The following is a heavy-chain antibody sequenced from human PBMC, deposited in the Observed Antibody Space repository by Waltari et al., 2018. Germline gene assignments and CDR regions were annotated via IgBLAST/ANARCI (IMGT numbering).Heavy chain of an antibody. V-gene: IGHV3-7*01. J-gene: IGHJ4*02. Sequence: EVQLVASGGGLVQPGGSLRLSCAAYGSPFSSYWLHWVRQAPGKGLEWLANINHDGSGKYFLGSVKGRFTISRDNAKNSVYLQMNSLTGEDTAVYYCATSLDAAGNDWGQGTLVTVSS. CDR2: INHDGSGK. CDR1: GSPFSSYW. CDR3: ATSLDAAGND. D-gene: IGHD5-18*01.